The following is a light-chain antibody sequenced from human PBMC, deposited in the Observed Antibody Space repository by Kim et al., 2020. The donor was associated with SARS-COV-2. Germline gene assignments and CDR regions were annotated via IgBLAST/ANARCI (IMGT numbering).Light chain of an antibody. V-gene: IGKV3-15*01. CDR2: GAS. J-gene: IGKJ4*01. Sequence: PAVVSASSGERITLSCRASQNIGYNLAWYPVRSGQAPRLLIYGASTRATGIPARFSGSGSGTDFTLAISNLQSEDFEVYYCQHDAFGGGTKVDIK. CDR3: QHDA. CDR1: QNIGYN.